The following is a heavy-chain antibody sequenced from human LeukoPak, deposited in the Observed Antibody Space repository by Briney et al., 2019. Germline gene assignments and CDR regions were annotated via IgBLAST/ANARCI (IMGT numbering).Heavy chain of an antibody. Sequence: PGGSLRLSCEGSGFSFSSYWMTWVRQSPGKGPEWVANIKQDESERYTVDSVKGRFTISRDNAKNSVYLQMNSLRAEDTALYYCARHEWGITNAFDIWGQGTMVTVSS. J-gene: IGHJ3*02. D-gene: IGHD1-14*01. CDR2: IKQDESER. CDR3: ARHEWGITNAFDI. V-gene: IGHV3-7*01. CDR1: GFSFSSYW.